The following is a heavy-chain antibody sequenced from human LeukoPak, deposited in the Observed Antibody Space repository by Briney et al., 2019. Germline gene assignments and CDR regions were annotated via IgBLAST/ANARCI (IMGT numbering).Heavy chain of an antibody. CDR1: GGSLSGYY. Sequence: SETLCLTCAVYGGSLSGYYWSWIRQPPGKGLEWIGEINHSGSTNYNPSLKSRVTISVDTSKNQFSLKLSSVTAADTAVYYCARGPSMVRGVIASRAGGFGPWGQGTLVTVSS. CDR2: INHSGST. CDR3: ARGPSMVRGVIASRAGGFGP. J-gene: IGHJ5*02. D-gene: IGHD3-10*01. V-gene: IGHV4-34*01.